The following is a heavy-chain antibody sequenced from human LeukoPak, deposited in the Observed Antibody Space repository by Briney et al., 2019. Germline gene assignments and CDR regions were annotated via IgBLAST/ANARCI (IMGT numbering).Heavy chain of an antibody. Sequence: ASVTVSCKASGYTFTSYDINWVRQATGQGLEWMGWMNPNSGNTGYAQKFQGRVTMTRNTSISTAYMELSSLRSEDTAVYYCARGLRNYDFWSGYYSPLPYYYYGMDVWGQGTTVTVSS. V-gene: IGHV1-8*01. J-gene: IGHJ6*02. CDR2: MNPNSGNT. D-gene: IGHD3-3*01. CDR1: GYTFTSYD. CDR3: ARGLRNYDFWSGYYSPLPYYYYGMDV.